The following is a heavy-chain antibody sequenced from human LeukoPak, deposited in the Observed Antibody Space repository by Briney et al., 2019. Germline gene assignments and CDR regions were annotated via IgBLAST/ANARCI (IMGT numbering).Heavy chain of an antibody. J-gene: IGHJ5*02. CDR3: ARNRRGSYHWFDP. Sequence: ASVKVSCKASGYTFTGYYMHWVRQAPGQGLEWMGWINPNSGGTNYAQRFQGRVTMTRDTSISTAYMELSRLRSDDTAIYYRARNRRGSYHWFDPWGQGTLVTVSS. D-gene: IGHD3-10*01. V-gene: IGHV1-2*02. CDR1: GYTFTGYY. CDR2: INPNSGGT.